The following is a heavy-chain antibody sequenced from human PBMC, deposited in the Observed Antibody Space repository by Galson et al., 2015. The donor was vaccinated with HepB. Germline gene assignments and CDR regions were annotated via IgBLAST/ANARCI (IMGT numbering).Heavy chain of an antibody. J-gene: IGHJ4*02. Sequence: SLRLSCAASGFTFSSYGMHWVRQAPGKGLEWVAVISYDGSNKYYADSVKGRFTISRDNSKNTLYLQMNSLRAEDTAVYYCAKDERPYSSGWQFDYWGQGTLVTVSS. D-gene: IGHD6-19*01. CDR1: GFTFSSYG. CDR2: ISYDGSNK. CDR3: AKDERPYSSGWQFDY. V-gene: IGHV3-30*18.